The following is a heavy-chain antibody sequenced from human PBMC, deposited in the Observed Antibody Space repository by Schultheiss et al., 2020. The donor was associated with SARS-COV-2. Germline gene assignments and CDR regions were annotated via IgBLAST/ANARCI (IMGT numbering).Heavy chain of an antibody. J-gene: IGHJ4*02. D-gene: IGHD5-12*01. Sequence: GGSLRLSCTASGFTFGDYAMSWVRQAPGKGLEWVGFIRSKAYGGTTEYAASVKGRFTISRDNSKNTLYLQMNSLRAEDTAVYYCATLEGWLRFGRGYYFDYWGQGTLVTVSS. CDR2: IRSKAYGGTT. CDR3: ATLEGWLRFGRGYYFDY. CDR1: GFTFGDYA. V-gene: IGHV3-49*04.